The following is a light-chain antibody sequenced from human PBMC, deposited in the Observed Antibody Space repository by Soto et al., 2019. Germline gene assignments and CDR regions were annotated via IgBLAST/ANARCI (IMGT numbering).Light chain of an antibody. J-gene: IGKJ4*01. CDR1: QTVGSSY. Sequence: DIVLTQSPGTLSLSPGERATVSCRASQTVGSSYLAWYQQKLGQAPRLLIYATSSRATGIPDRFSGSGSGTDFTLTISRLEPEDFAVYYCQQSGPSPPLTFGGGTMLEI. V-gene: IGKV3-20*01. CDR3: QQSGPSPPLT. CDR2: ATS.